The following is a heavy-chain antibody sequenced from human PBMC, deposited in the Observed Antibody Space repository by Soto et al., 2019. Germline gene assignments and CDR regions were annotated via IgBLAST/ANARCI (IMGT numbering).Heavy chain of an antibody. Sequence: SETLSLTCTVSGGSVTSGNYYWSWIRQPPGKGLEWIGHIYYSGSTNYNPSLKSRVTISVDASKNQFSLKLSSVTAADTARHYWARGPVVTPFVDYWGQGTLVTVSS. J-gene: IGHJ4*02. CDR2: IYYSGST. D-gene: IGHD2-21*02. V-gene: IGHV4-61*01. CDR1: GGSVTSGNYY. CDR3: ARGPVVTPFVDY.